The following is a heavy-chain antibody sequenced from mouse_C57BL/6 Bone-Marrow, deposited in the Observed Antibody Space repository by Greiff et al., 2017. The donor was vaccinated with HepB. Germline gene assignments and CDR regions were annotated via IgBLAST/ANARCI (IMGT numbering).Heavy chain of an antibody. Sequence: QVQLQQPGAELVKPGASVKLSCKASGYTFTSYWMHWVKQRPGQGLEWIGMIHPNSGSTNYNEKFKSKATLTVDKSSSTAYMQLSSLTSEDSAVYYCARSVYSGSSYVRFDYWGQGTTLTVSS. J-gene: IGHJ2*01. V-gene: IGHV1-64*01. D-gene: IGHD1-1*01. CDR2: IHPNSGST. CDR3: ARSVYSGSSYVRFDY. CDR1: GYTFTSYW.